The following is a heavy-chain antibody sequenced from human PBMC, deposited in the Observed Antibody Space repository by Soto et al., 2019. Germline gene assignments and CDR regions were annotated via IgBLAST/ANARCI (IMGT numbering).Heavy chain of an antibody. V-gene: IGHV1-69*01. J-gene: IGHJ4*02. Sequence: QVQLVQSGAEVKKPGSSVKVSCKASGGTFSSYAISWVRQAPGQGLEWMGGIIPIFGTANYAQKFQGRVTISGEQSTSTALLGAGRLGFGGKAVEYCARDVQVAVAGSGIEVWGQGTLVTVSS. D-gene: IGHD6-19*01. CDR3: ARDVQVAVAGSGIEV. CDR1: GGTFSSYA. CDR2: IIPIFGTA.